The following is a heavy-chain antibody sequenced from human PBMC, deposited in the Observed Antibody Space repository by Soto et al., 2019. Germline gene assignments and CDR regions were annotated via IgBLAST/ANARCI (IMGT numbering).Heavy chain of an antibody. D-gene: IGHD2-15*01. V-gene: IGHV3-21*01. Sequence: GGSLRLSCAASGFTFSSYSMNWVRQAPGKGLEWVSSISSSSSYIYYADSVKGRFTISRDNAKNSLYLQMNSLRAEDTAVYYCASGVVYDDAFDIWGQGTMVTGSS. CDR1: GFTFSSYS. J-gene: IGHJ3*02. CDR3: ASGVVYDDAFDI. CDR2: ISSSSSYI.